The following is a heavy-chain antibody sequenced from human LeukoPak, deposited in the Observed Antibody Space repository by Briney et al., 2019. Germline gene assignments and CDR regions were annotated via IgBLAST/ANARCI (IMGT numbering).Heavy chain of an antibody. J-gene: IGHJ6*02. V-gene: IGHV3-11*01. D-gene: IGHD2-21*02. CDR3: ARWYCGGDCYSSPAYYYGMDV. Sequence: GGSLRLSCAASGFTFSDYYMSWIRQAPGKGLEWVSYISSSGSTIYYADSVKGRFTISRDNAKNSLYLQMNNLRAEDTAVYYCARWYCGGDCYSSPAYYYGMDVWGQGTTVTVSS. CDR1: GFTFSDYY. CDR2: ISSSGSTI.